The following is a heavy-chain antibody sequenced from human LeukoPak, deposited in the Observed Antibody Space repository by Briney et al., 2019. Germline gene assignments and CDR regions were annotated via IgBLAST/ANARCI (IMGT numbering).Heavy chain of an antibody. V-gene: IGHV1-18*01. CDR3: AREGAYCSSTSCYGNNWFDP. J-gene: IGHJ5*02. CDR2: ISAYNGNT. CDR1: GYTFTSYG. Sequence: ASVKVSCKASGYTFTSYGISWVRQAPGQGLEWMGWISAYNGNTNYAQKLQGRVTMTTDTSTSTAYMELRSLRSDDTAVYYCAREGAYCSSTSCYGNNWFDPWGQGTLVTVSS. D-gene: IGHD2-2*01.